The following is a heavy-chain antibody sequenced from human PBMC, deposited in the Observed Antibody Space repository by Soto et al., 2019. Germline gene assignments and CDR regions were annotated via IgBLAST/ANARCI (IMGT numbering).Heavy chain of an antibody. CDR1: GGSISSGGYY. CDR3: SRDSYRGYSYGRYFDY. CDR2: IYYSGST. V-gene: IGHV4-31*03. J-gene: IGHJ4*02. D-gene: IGHD5-18*01. Sequence: PSETLSLTCTVSGGSISSGGYYWSWIRQHPGKDLEWIGYIYYSGSTYYNKSLKSRVTISVDTSKNQFYLKLSSVNAADLAVYYCSRDSYRGYSYGRYFDYWGQGTLVTVSS.